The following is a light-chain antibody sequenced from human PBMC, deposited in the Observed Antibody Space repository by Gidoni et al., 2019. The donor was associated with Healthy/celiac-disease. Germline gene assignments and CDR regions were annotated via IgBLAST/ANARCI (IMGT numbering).Light chain of an antibody. J-gene: IGKJ4*01. V-gene: IGKV3-11*01. CDR2: YAS. CDR1: QSVSSY. CDR3: PPRSNWSLP. Sequence: EIVLTQSPATLSLSPGERATLSCRASQSVSSYLAWYQQKPGQAPRLLIYYASNRATGIPARFRGRGSGTGFTLPLRRLGPEGFSVYFCPPRSNWSLPFGGGTKVEIK.